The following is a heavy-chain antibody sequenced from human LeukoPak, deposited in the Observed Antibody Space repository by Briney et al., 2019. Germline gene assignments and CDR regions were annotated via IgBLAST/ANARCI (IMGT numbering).Heavy chain of an antibody. Sequence: ASVKVSCTASGYTFTSYDINWVRQATGQGLEWMGWMNPNSGNTGYAQKFQGRVTMTRNTSISTAYMELSSLRSEDTAVYYCARADSSGYYWVDYWGQGTLVTVSS. CDR1: GYTFTSYD. D-gene: IGHD3-22*01. CDR3: ARADSSGYYWVDY. CDR2: MNPNSGNT. J-gene: IGHJ4*02. V-gene: IGHV1-8*01.